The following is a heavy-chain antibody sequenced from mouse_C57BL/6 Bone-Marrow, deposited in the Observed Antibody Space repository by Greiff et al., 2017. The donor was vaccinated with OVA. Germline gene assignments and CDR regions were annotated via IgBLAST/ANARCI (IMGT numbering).Heavy chain of an antibody. Sequence: VQGVESGAELARPGDSVKLSCKASGYTFTSYGISWVKQRTGQGLEWIGEIYPRSVTTYYNEKFKGKATLTADKSSSTAYMELRRLTSEDSAVYFCGRERSYYYGSSPYYAMDYWGQGTSVTVSS. CDR2: IYPRSVTT. CDR3: GRERSYYYGSSPYYAMDY. V-gene: IGHV1-81*01. CDR1: GYTFTSYG. J-gene: IGHJ4*01. D-gene: IGHD1-1*01.